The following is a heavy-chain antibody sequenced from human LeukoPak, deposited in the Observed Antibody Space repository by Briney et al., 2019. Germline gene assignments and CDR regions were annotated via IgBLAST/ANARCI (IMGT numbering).Heavy chain of an antibody. J-gene: IGHJ4*02. Sequence: SETLSLTCIVSGYSISNSYYWGWIRQPPGKGLEWIGSIYHSGNTYYNPSLKSRVTISVDTSKNQFSLELSSVTAADTAVYYCARGFGYYYGSGIERRLDYWGQGTLVTVSS. D-gene: IGHD3-10*01. CDR3: ARGFGYYYGSGIERRLDY. CDR2: IYHSGNT. V-gene: IGHV4-38-2*02. CDR1: GYSISNSYY.